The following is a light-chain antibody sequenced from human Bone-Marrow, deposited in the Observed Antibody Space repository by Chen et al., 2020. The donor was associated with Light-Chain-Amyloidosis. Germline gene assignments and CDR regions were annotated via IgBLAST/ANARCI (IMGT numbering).Light chain of an antibody. CDR1: SGSIATNY. Sequence: FMLTQPHSVSESPGKTVIISCTRSSGSIATNYVQWYQQRPGSSPTTVIYEDDQRPSGVPDRFSGSIDRSSNSASLTISGLKTEAEAYYYCQSYQGSSQGVFGGGTKLTVL. CDR3: QSYQGSSQGV. J-gene: IGLJ3*02. V-gene: IGLV6-57*01. CDR2: EDD.